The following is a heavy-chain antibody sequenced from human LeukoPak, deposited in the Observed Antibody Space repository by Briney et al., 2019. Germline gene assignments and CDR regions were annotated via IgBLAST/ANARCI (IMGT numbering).Heavy chain of an antibody. V-gene: IGHV4-34*01. CDR1: GGSFSGYH. CDR3: ARGEVIDYSLNY. Sequence: SETLSLTCAVYGGSFSGYHWSWIRQPPGKGLEWIGEINHSGSTNYNPSLKSRVTISVDTSKNQFSLKLSSVTAADTAVYYCARGEVIDYSLNYWGQGTLVTVSS. D-gene: IGHD4-11*01. CDR2: INHSGST. J-gene: IGHJ4*02.